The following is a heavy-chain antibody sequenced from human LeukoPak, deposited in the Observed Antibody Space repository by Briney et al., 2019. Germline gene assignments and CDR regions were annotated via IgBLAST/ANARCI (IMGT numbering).Heavy chain of an antibody. D-gene: IGHD4-17*01. CDR3: ARDGVTTGKNDAFDI. V-gene: IGHV3-53*01. CDR2: IYSGGST. CDR1: GFVVSTHY. Sequence: GGSLRLSCAASGFVVSTHYMSGVRQAPGKGLEWVSVIYSGGSTYCADSVKGRFIISRDNSKNKLYLRMSSLRAEYTAVCYCARDGVTTGKNDAFDIWGQGTMVTVSS. J-gene: IGHJ3*02.